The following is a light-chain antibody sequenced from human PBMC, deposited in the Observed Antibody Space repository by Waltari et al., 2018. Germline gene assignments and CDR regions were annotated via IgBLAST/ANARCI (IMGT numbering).Light chain of an antibody. Sequence: DIQMTQSPSSVSASVGDRVTITCRVSQGISTWLGWYQQKPGKAPKPLIYAASSLQSGVPSRFSGSGSGTEFTLTISSLQPEDFATYYCQQSHSSPLTFGGGTKVEIK. V-gene: IGKV1-12*01. J-gene: IGKJ4*01. CDR2: AAS. CDR3: QQSHSSPLT. CDR1: QGISTW.